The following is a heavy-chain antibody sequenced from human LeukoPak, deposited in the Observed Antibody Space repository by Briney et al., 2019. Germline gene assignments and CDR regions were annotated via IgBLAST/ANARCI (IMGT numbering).Heavy chain of an antibody. V-gene: IGHV4-34*01. CDR3: ARASCRFCGVDV. J-gene: IGHJ6*02. Sequence: SETLSLTCAVSGGSFSSYYWSWIRQTPEKGLEWIGEIKHSGGTNYNPSLKSRVTISMDASRDQFSLRLSSVTAADTAVYYCARASCRFCGVDVWGQGTTVTVSS. CDR1: GGSFSSYY. CDR2: IKHSGGT. D-gene: IGHD3-3*01.